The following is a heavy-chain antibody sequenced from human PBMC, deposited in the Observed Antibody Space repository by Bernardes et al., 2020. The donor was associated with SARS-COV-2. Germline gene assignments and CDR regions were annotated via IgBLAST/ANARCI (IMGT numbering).Heavy chain of an antibody. Sequence: GGSLRLSCAASGFTFSNYAMSWVRQAPGKGLEWVSDISGPGRTYYADSVRGRFTISRDNSKNTLYLQMNSLRAEDTAVYYCARERDSSSWTEYYFDYWGQGTLVTVSS. J-gene: IGHJ4*02. V-gene: IGHV3-23*01. CDR3: ARERDSSSWTEYYFDY. CDR1: GFTFSNYA. CDR2: ISGPGRT. D-gene: IGHD6-13*01.